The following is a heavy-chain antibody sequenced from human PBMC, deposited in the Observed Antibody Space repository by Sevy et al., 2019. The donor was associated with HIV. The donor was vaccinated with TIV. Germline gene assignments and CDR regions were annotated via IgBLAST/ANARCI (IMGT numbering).Heavy chain of an antibody. CDR2: ISYDGSNK. CDR1: GFTFSSYA. Sequence: GGSLRLSCAASGFTFSSYAMHWVRQTPGKGLEWVAVISYDGSNKYYADSVKGRFTISGDNSKNTLYLQMNSLRAEDTAVYYCARDFPPYCSGGSCQRLFDYWGQGTLVTVSS. D-gene: IGHD2-15*01. CDR3: ARDFPPYCSGGSCQRLFDY. J-gene: IGHJ4*02. V-gene: IGHV3-30-3*01.